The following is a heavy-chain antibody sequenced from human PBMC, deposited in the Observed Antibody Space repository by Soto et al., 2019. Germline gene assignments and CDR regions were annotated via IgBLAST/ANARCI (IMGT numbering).Heavy chain of an antibody. Sequence: PSETLSLTCSVSGDSMNSEYWTWIRQPPGKGLEWIGYIFPTGTTQYNPSLKSRVIISVDRSKNQFSLDLFSATAADTAIYYCARCMGYDESGHFDPKFDRWGHGTRVTVSS. D-gene: IGHD3-22*01. CDR1: GDSMNSEY. CDR2: IFPTGTT. J-gene: IGHJ4*01. CDR3: ARCMGYDESGHFDPKFDR. V-gene: IGHV4-59*12.